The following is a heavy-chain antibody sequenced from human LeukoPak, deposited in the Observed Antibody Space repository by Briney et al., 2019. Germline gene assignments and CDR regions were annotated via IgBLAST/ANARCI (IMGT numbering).Heavy chain of an antibody. CDR3: ARVVTVAWSERRPGYYYMDV. CDR2: IRYNGNNQ. Sequence: GGSLRLSCAASGFTFNNYGMHWVRQAPGKGLEWVAFIRYNGNNQYYADSVKGRFTISRDNSKNTLYLQMNSLRAEDTAVYFCARVVTVAWSERRPGYYYMDVWGKGTTVTVSS. CDR1: GFTFNNYG. J-gene: IGHJ6*03. V-gene: IGHV3-30*02. D-gene: IGHD6-19*01.